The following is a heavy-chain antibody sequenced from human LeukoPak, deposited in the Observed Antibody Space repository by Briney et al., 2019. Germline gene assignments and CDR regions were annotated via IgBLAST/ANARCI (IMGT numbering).Heavy chain of an antibody. Sequence: PSETLSLTCAVSGGSISSYYWNWIRQPPGKGPEWIGYISYSGSTNYNPSLKSRVTISIDTSKNQFSLKLTSVTAADTAIYYCGRSKGSGNYFDSWGQGTLVTVSS. CDR1: GGSISSYY. J-gene: IGHJ4*02. CDR3: GRSKGSGNYFDS. CDR2: ISYSGST. D-gene: IGHD3-10*01. V-gene: IGHV4-59*01.